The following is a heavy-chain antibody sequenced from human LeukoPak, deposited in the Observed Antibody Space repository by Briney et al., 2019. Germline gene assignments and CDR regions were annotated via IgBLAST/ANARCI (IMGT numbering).Heavy chain of an antibody. V-gene: IGHV1-24*01. D-gene: IGHD1-1*01. Sequence: ASVKVSCRVSGYSLSDLSIHWVRHVPGKGLEWMGGFEPEEGEHGETIYAQKFEGRLTLTEDTATDTAYMELVSLTSADTAVYYCATDRLEIYALHIWGQGTVVTVSS. CDR3: ATDRLEIYALHI. J-gene: IGHJ3*02. CDR2: FEPEEGEHGET. CDR1: GYSLSDLS.